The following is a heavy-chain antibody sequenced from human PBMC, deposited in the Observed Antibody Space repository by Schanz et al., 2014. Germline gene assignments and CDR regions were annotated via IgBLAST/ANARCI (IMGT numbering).Heavy chain of an antibody. V-gene: IGHV4-59*12. CDR1: GGSIRSYF. J-gene: IGHJ2*01. Sequence: QVQLQESGPGLLKPSETLSLTCTVSGGSIRSYFWSWIRQPPGKGLEWIGYIYYSGSSDYNPSLKSRVPISLNTSKNQFSRTLTSLTAADTAVYYCARDTTWRLDLWGRGTLVTVSS. CDR3: ARDTTWRLDL. D-gene: IGHD1-1*01. CDR2: IYYSGSS.